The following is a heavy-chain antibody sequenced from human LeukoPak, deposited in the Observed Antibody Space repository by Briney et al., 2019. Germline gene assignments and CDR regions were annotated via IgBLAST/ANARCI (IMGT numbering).Heavy chain of an antibody. CDR1: EFTFSSYG. D-gene: IGHD4-17*01. Sequence: PGGSLRLSCAASEFTFSSYGMAWVRQAPGEGLEWVSAITDSGGSTYYADSVKGRFTISRDNSKNTLYLQMNSLRAEDTAVYYCAKGSLPHGLYGDYAGYWGQGTLVTVSS. CDR3: AKGSLPHGLYGDYAGY. CDR2: ITDSGGST. V-gene: IGHV3-23*01. J-gene: IGHJ4*02.